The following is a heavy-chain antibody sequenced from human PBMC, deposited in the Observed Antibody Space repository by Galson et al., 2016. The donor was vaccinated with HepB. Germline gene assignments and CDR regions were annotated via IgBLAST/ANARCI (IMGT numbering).Heavy chain of an antibody. CDR3: AKDQTERDFWSSYYSYFDY. Sequence: SLRLSCAASGFAFSSYAMHWVRQAPGKGLECVSAIDNNGDNIFYADSVKGRFTISRDSSKYTLYLQMSSLSPEDTAVYYCAKDQTERDFWSSYYSYFDYWGQGTLVTVSS. CDR1: GFAFSSYA. D-gene: IGHD3-3*01. CDR2: IDNNGDNI. J-gene: IGHJ4*02. V-gene: IGHV3-64D*06.